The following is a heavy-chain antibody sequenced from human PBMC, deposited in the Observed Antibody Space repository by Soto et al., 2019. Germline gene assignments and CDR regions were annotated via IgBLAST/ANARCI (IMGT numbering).Heavy chain of an antibody. CDR2: IKEDGSEK. D-gene: IGHD3-22*01. V-gene: IGHV3-7*01. Sequence: PGGSLRLSCAASGFSIRNYWMNWVRQAPGKGPEWVANIKEDGSEKHYVDSVKGRFTISSDNAKNSLYLQMNSLRAEDTAVYYCAKGPNNYYDSSPDWFDPWGQGNLVTVSS. CDR1: GFSIRNYW. J-gene: IGHJ5*02. CDR3: AKGPNNYYDSSPDWFDP.